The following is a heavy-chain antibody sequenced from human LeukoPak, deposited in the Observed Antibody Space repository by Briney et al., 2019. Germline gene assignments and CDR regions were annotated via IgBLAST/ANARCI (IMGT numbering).Heavy chain of an antibody. CDR3: ARDGEGDEGWDY. V-gene: IGHV4-59*11. CDR2: IYYSWST. D-gene: IGHD7-27*01. CDR1: GVSIRSHY. Sequence: SETLSLTCTVSGVSIRSHYWIWIRQPPGKGLEWVGYIYYSWSTNHNPSLKSRVTISVDTSKNQFSLNLSSVTAADTAVYYCARDGEGDEGWDYWGQGTLVTVSS. J-gene: IGHJ4*02.